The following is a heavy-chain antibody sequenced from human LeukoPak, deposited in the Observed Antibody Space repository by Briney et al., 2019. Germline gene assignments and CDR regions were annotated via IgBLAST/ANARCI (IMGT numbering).Heavy chain of an antibody. J-gene: IGHJ4*02. CDR1: GGSVSNSY. V-gene: IGHV4-59*08. D-gene: IGHD6-6*01. CDR2: VYDTEST. Sequence: PSETLSLTCSVSGGSVSNSYWSWIRQPPGKGLEWIGYVYDTESTNYNPSLKSRVTMFEDKSKNQFSLRLYSVTVADTAVYYCARHFAYSSSSYFDYWGQGSLVTVSS. CDR3: ARHFAYSSSSYFDY.